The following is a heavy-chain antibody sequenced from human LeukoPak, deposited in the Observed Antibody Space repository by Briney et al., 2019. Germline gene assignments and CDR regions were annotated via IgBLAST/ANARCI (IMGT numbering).Heavy chain of an antibody. CDR2: LSYSGTS. J-gene: IGHJ2*01. CDR1: GGSITSYY. CDR3: ARMQGPRYFDL. V-gene: IGHV4-59*08. Sequence: SETLSLTCTVSGGSITSYYWSWIRQPPGKGLEWIGFLSYSGTSNYNPSLKSRVTISLDTSKNQLSLKLSSVTAADTAVYYCARMQGPRYFDLWGRGTLVTVSS.